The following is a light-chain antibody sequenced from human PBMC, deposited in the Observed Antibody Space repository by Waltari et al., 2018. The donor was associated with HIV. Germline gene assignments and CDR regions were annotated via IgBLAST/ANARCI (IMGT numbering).Light chain of an antibody. Sequence: QSTLTQPASVSGSPGQSITVSCTGSDADIATFNYVSWYQQHPGQAPKLIIYPFSFRPSDTPSRFSASKSGNTASLTIAGLQPEDEAHYYCSSLAITNTVVFGGGTLVTVL. V-gene: IGLV2-14*03. J-gene: IGLJ2*01. CDR2: PFS. CDR3: SSLAITNTVV. CDR1: DADIATFNY.